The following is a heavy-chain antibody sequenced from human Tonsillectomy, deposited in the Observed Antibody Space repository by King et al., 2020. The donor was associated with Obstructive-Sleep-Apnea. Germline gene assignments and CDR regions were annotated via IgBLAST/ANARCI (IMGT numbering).Heavy chain of an antibody. J-gene: IGHJ4*02. CDR1: GYSISSGYY. D-gene: IGHD3-3*01. V-gene: IGHV4-38-2*02. Sequence: PLQESGPGLVKSSETLSLTCTVSGYSISSGYYWGWIRQPPGKGLEWIGSISHSGRIHYNPSLESRATISIDTSKNQFSLNLNPVTATDTAVYYCGRVNWNFDCWGQGTPVTVSS. CDR3: GRVNWNFDC. CDR2: ISHSGRI.